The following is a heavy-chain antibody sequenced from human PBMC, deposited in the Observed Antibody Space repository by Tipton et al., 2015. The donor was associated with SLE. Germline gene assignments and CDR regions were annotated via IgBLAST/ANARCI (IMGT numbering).Heavy chain of an antibody. V-gene: IGHV3-30*04. D-gene: IGHD6-19*01. CDR2: ISYDGSNK. Sequence: SLRLSCAASRFTFSSYAMHWVRQAPGKGLEWVAVISYDGSNKYYADSVKGRFTISRDNSKNTLYLQMNSLRAEDTAVYYCARDSSSGYDYWGQGTLVTVSS. CDR3: ARDSSSGYDY. J-gene: IGHJ4*02. CDR1: RFTFSSYA.